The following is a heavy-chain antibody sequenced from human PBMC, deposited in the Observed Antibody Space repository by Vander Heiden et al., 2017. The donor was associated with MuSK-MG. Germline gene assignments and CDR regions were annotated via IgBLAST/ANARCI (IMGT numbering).Heavy chain of an antibody. Sequence: QVQLQESGPGLVKPSQTLSLTCPVSGGSISSGGYYWSWLRQHPGKGLEWIGYIYYSGSTYYNPSLKSRVTISVDTSKNQFSLKLSSVTAADTAVYYCARDSRVYCSGGSCYSLPDAFDIWGQGTMVTVSS. CDR1: GGSISSGGYY. V-gene: IGHV4-31*03. CDR2: IYYSGST. J-gene: IGHJ3*02. D-gene: IGHD2-15*01. CDR3: ARDSRVYCSGGSCYSLPDAFDI.